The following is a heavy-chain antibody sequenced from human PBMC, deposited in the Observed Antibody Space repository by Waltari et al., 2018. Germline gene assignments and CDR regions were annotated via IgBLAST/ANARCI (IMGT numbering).Heavy chain of an antibody. D-gene: IGHD3-16*01. J-gene: IGHJ4*02. Sequence: QVQLQESGPGLVKPSETLSLTCTVSGYSISSGYYWGWIRQPPGTGLEWIGSIYHSGSTYYNPSLKSRGTRSVDTSKNQFSLKLSSVTAADTAVYYCARTGEFVHFDYWGQGTLVTVSS. CDR3: ARTGEFVHFDY. V-gene: IGHV4-38-2*02. CDR2: IYHSGST. CDR1: GYSISSGYY.